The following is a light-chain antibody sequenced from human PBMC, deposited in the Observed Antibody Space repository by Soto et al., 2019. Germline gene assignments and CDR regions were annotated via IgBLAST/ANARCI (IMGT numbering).Light chain of an antibody. CDR3: QQYYRSSIT. CDR2: DAS. Sequence: DIQVTQSPPTLSASVGDRVTITCRASQTISTWMAWYQQKPGKAPKLLVYDASTLQSGVASRFSGSGSGTEFTLTISSLQPDDFATYYCQQYYRSSITFGQGTRLEIK. J-gene: IGKJ5*01. CDR1: QTISTW. V-gene: IGKV1-5*01.